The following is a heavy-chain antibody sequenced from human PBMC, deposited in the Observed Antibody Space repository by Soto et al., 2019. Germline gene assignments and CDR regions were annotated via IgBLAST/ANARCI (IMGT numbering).Heavy chain of an antibody. J-gene: IGHJ6*02. V-gene: IGHV1-69*01. CDR1: GGTFSSYA. D-gene: IGHD3-9*01. CDR3: ARDNVLNSRDILTGRIKYYYYGMDV. Sequence: QVQLVQSGAEVKKPGSSVKVSCKASGGTFSSYAISWVRQAPGQGLEWMGGIIPIFGTANYAQKFQGRVTITADESTSTAYMELSILRSEDTAVYYCARDNVLNSRDILTGRIKYYYYGMDVWGQGTTVTVSS. CDR2: IIPIFGTA.